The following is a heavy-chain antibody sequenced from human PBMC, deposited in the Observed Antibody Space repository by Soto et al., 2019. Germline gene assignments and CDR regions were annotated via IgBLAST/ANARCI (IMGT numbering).Heavy chain of an antibody. V-gene: IGHV1-18*01. Sequence: TSYGMSWVGQAPGQGLEWMGWISAYNGNTNYAQKLQGGVTMTTDTSTSTAYMELRSLRSDDTAVYYCARVRGDPEYFQHWGQGTLVTVSS. J-gene: IGHJ1*01. D-gene: IGHD2-21*01. CDR1: TSYG. CDR2: ISAYNGNT. CDR3: ARVRGDPEYFQH.